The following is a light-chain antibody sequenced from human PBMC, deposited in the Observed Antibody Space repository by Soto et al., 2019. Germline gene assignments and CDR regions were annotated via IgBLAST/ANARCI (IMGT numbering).Light chain of an antibody. V-gene: IGKV3-20*01. CDR2: DAS. CDR1: QSVSSY. Sequence: EIVLTQSPGTLSLSPGDRATFSCMASQSVSSYLAWYQQKPGQAPRLLIYDASNRATGIPARFSGSGSGTDFTLTISRLEPEDFAVYYCQQYGSSPYTFGQGTKVDIK. CDR3: QQYGSSPYT. J-gene: IGKJ2*01.